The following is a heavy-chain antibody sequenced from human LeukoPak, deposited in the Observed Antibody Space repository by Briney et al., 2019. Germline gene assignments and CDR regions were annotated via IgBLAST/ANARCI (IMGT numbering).Heavy chain of an antibody. J-gene: IGHJ6*02. CDR3: VRDRWPGLGDF. D-gene: IGHD6-19*01. CDR2: ISWNSGSI. Sequence: GRSLRLSCAASGFTFHQYAIHWVRQVPGKGLEWVSGISWNSGSIGYADSVRGRFTISRDNSKNTLYLQMSSLRAEDTAVYYCVRDRWPGLGDFWGQGTTVTVSS. CDR1: GFTFHQYA. V-gene: IGHV3-9*01.